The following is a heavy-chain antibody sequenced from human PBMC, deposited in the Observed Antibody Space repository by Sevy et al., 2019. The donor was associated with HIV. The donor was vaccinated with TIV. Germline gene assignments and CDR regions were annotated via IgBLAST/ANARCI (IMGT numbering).Heavy chain of an antibody. CDR3: TTTSPFTAQGRAVLASRRYYFYGMDV. Sequence: GGSLRLSCVASGFIFNNAWMNWVRQAPGKGLEWVGRIKSNIDGGTTDYAAPVRGRFTILRDDSKNTLYLQMNSLKTAHTAVYYCTTTSPFTAQGRAVLASRRYYFYGMDVWGQGTTVTVSS. D-gene: IGHD6-6*01. CDR1: GFIFNNAW. CDR2: IKSNIDGGTT. V-gene: IGHV3-15*07. J-gene: IGHJ6*02.